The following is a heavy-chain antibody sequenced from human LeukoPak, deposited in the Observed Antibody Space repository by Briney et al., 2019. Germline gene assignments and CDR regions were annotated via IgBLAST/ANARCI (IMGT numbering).Heavy chain of an antibody. V-gene: IGHV4-4*07. Sequence: SETLSLTCTVSGASISTYYWSWFRQPAGTGLEWIGRTHASGSTYYNPSLKSRVSMSIDLSKNQFSLSLNSVTAADTAVFYCARDIGSRIWGKGTTVIVSS. CDR1: GASISTYY. CDR3: ARDIGSRI. CDR2: THASGST. D-gene: IGHD1-26*01. J-gene: IGHJ6*04.